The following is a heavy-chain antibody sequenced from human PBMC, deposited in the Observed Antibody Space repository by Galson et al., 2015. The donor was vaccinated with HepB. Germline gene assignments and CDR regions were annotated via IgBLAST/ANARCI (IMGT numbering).Heavy chain of an antibody. CDR2: ISGTGGSS. D-gene: IGHD3-22*01. V-gene: IGHV3-23*01. Sequence: SLRLSCAASGFTVSSNYMSWVRQAPGKGLEWVSTISGTGGSSQYADSVKGRFTISSDNSKNTLYLQMNSLRAEDTAVYYCARKYDGSGYFDYWGQGTLVTVSS. CDR3: ARKYDGSGYFDY. CDR1: GFTVSSNY. J-gene: IGHJ4*02.